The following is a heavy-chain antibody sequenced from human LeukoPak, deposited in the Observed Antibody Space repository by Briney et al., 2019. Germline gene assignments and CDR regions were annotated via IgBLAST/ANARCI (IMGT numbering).Heavy chain of an antibody. CDR3: AREAAYSSSPRSFDY. V-gene: IGHV3-21*01. D-gene: IGHD6-6*01. CDR1: GFTFSSYA. Sequence: GRSLRLSCAASGFTFSSYAMNWVRQAPGKGLEWVSAIWSRGSHIYYADSVKGRFTISRDNAKNLLYLQMNSLRVEDTAVYYCAREAAYSSSPRSFDYWGQGTLVTVSS. CDR2: IWSRGSHI. J-gene: IGHJ4*02.